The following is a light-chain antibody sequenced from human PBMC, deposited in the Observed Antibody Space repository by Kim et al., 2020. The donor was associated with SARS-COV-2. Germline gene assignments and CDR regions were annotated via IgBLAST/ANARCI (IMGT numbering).Light chain of an antibody. CDR2: RAS. CDR3: HHSSFHPYP. Sequence: ASLGDRVPLTCRASQTVISWFSCYQQKPGQAPKLLIYRASPLESGVPARFSGSGFGTAFTLTLSPLPPAAFATYYCHHSSFHPYPFGPGT. V-gene: IGKV1-5*03. J-gene: IGKJ2*01. CDR1: QTVISW.